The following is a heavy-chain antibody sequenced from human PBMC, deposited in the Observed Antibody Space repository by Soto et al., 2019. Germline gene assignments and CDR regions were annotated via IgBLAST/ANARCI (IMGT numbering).Heavy chain of an antibody. Sequence: PGESLKISCKGSGYSFTSYWIGWVRQMPGKGLEWMGIIYPGDSDTRYSPSFQGQVTISADKSISTAYLQWSSLKASDTAMYYCATSSWDCTNGVCYPGERDNAFDIWGQGTMVTVSS. CDR2: IYPGDSDT. CDR1: GYSFTSYW. D-gene: IGHD2-8*01. CDR3: ATSSWDCTNGVCYPGERDNAFDI. V-gene: IGHV5-51*01. J-gene: IGHJ3*02.